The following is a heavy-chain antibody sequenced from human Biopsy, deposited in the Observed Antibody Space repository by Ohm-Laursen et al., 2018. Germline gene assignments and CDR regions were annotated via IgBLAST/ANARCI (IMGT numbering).Heavy chain of an antibody. V-gene: IGHV4-4*07. CDR3: AGSRGHYFNGLDV. J-gene: IGHJ6*02. D-gene: IGHD3-10*01. CDR2: AYPSGTT. CDR1: GASMTDYF. Sequence: SDTLSLTCSVSGASMTDYFWSWIWQPAGKELDWIGRAYPSGTTYYNPSLKGRVTISIDASKNQLSLKVTSVTAADTAVFYCAGSRGHYFNGLDVWGQGATVTVSS.